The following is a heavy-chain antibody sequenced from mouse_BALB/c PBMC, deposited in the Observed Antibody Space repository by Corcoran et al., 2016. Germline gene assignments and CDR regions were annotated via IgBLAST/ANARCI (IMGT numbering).Heavy chain of an antibody. D-gene: IGHD1-1*01. CDR1: GYTFTNYG. CDR2: INTYTGEP. CDR3: AKGSSCDY. J-gene: IGHJ2*01. V-gene: IGHV9-3-1*01. Sequence: QIQLVQSGPELKKPGETVKISCKASGYTFTNYGMNWVKQAPGKGLKWMGWINTYTGEPTYADDFKGRFAFSLETSASTAYLQINNHKNEDTATYFCAKGSSCDYWGQGTTLTVSS.